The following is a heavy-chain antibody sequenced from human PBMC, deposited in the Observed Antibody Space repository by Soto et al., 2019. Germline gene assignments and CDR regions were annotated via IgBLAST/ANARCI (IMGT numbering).Heavy chain of an antibody. Sequence: QVQLVQSGAEVKKPGASVKVSCKASGYTFTSYYMHWVRQAPGQGLEWMGIINPSGGSTSYAQKFQGRVTMTRDTATSTVYMELSSLRSEDTAVYYCARSTGGWLFDYWGQGTLVTVSS. V-gene: IGHV1-46*01. CDR2: INPSGGST. D-gene: IGHD2-15*01. CDR3: ARSTGGWLFDY. J-gene: IGHJ4*02. CDR1: GYTFTSYY.